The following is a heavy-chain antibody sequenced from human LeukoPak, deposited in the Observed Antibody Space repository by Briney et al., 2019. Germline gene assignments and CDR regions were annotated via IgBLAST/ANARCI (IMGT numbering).Heavy chain of an antibody. CDR2: ISPYNGNT. CDR1: GYTFLHYD. CDR3: AREINGAFDY. J-gene: IGHJ4*02. D-gene: IGHD3-10*01. Sequence: ASVKVSCKASGYTFLHYDFNWVRQAPGHGLGWVGWISPYNGNTKYKQSLQGRFTMSTDASTTTAYLEMTGLTSDDTAVYYCAREINGAFDYWGQGTVVTVSS. V-gene: IGHV1-18*01.